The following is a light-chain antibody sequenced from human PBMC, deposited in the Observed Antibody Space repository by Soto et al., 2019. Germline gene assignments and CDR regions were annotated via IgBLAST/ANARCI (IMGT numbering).Light chain of an antibody. CDR2: DNK. V-gene: IGLV1-51*01. CDR3: GTWDSNLRAVV. J-gene: IGLJ2*01. CDR1: SSNIGNNE. Sequence: QSVLTQPPSVSAAPGQTVTISCSGSSSNIGNNERSWYQQLPGTAPQLLMFDNKRRPSGIPDRFSGSKSGTSATLDITGLQTGDEADYYCGTWDSNLRAVVLGAGTKLTVL.